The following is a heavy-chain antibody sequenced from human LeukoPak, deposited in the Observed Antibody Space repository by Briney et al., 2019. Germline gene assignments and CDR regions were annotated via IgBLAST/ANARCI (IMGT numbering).Heavy chain of an antibody. CDR1: GGSISTYY. V-gene: IGHV4-4*07. CDR3: GRLNLPAVSGAFDY. Sequence: SETLSLTCTVSGGSISTYYWRWIRQPAGKGLDWIGRIHSSGTTHYNPSLRSRVTLSIDTSKNQFSLKLSSVTAADTAVYYCGRLNLPAVSGAFDYWGQGTLVTVSS. J-gene: IGHJ4*02. D-gene: IGHD2-2*01. CDR2: IHSSGTT.